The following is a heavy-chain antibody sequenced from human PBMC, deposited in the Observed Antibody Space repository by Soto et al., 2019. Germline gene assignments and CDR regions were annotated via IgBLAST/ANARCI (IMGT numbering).Heavy chain of an antibody. CDR1: GGSISSSSYY. Sequence: SETLSLTCTVSGGSISSSSYYWGWIRQPPGKGLEWIGSIYYSRSTYYNPSLKSRVTISIDTSKNQFSLKLSSVTAADTAVYYCARRVPRITIFGVVDYFDYWGQGTLVTVSS. CDR2: IYYSRST. D-gene: IGHD3-3*01. V-gene: IGHV4-39*01. J-gene: IGHJ4*02. CDR3: ARRVPRITIFGVVDYFDY.